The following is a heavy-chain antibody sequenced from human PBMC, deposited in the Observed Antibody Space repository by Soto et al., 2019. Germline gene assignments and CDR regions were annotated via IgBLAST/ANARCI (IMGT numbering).Heavy chain of an antibody. CDR3: ATVPKRSYYYYFDY. J-gene: IGHJ4*02. CDR1: GYTFTGYC. CDR2: INPNSGET. Sequence: ASVKVSCKASGYTFTGYCMHWVRQAPGQGLERMGWINPNSGETIYAQKFQGRVTMTEDTSTDTAYMELSSLRSEDTAVYYCATVPKRSYYYYFDYWGQGTLVTVSS. V-gene: IGHV1-2*02. D-gene: IGHD3-22*01.